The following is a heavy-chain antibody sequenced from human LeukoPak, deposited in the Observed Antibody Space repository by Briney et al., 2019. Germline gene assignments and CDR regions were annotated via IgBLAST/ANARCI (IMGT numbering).Heavy chain of an antibody. Sequence: PSETLSLTCIFSGGSISSISNYYWSWIRQPPGKGLEWIGYIYYSGSTNYNPSPKSRVTISIDTSKNQFSLKLISVTAADTAVYYCARSDCSGGSCYINFDYWGQGTLVTVSS. CDR2: IYYSGST. J-gene: IGHJ4*02. V-gene: IGHV4-61*01. D-gene: IGHD2-15*01. CDR1: GGSISSISNYY. CDR3: ARSDCSGGSCYINFDY.